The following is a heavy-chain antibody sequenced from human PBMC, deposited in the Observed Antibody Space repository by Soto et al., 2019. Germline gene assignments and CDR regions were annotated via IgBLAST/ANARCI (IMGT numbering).Heavy chain of an antibody. CDR3: AKYGLTPAGYYYYGMDV. Sequence: GGSLRLSCTASGFTFSSYWTTWVRQAPGKGLEWVANIKQDGSEKYYVDSVKGRFTISRDNAKNSLYLQMNSLRAEDTAVYYCAKYGLTPAGYYYYGMDVWGQGTTVTVSS. D-gene: IGHD4-17*01. J-gene: IGHJ6*02. CDR2: IKQDGSEK. V-gene: IGHV3-7*03. CDR1: GFTFSSYW.